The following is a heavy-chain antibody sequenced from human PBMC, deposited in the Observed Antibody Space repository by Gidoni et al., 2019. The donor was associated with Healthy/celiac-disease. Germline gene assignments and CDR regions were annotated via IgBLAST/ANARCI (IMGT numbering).Heavy chain of an antibody. V-gene: IGHV1-2*02. CDR2: INHNSGGT. CDR3: AKGQYFWSGYYYYYYYYGMDV. CDR1: GYTFTGYY. J-gene: IGHJ6*02. D-gene: IGHD3-3*01. Sequence: QLQLTQSGAEVKKPGASVKVSCTASGYTFTGYYMHWVRQAPGQGLEWMGWINHNSGGTNYAQKYQGRVTMTRDTSISTAYMELSRLRSDDTAVYYCAKGQYFWSGYYYYYYYYGMDVWGQGTTVTVSS.